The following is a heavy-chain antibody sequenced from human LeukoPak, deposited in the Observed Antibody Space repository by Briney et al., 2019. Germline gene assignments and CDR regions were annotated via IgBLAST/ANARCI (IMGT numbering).Heavy chain of an antibody. V-gene: IGHV1-69*04. J-gene: IGHJ4*02. D-gene: IGHD3-16*01. CDR3: ATEKGGGAYYLDS. Sequence: SVKVSCKASGGTFSNYAITWVRQAPGQGLEFMGRIVPILEITNYAEKFQGRVTITADKSTTTAYLELSSLKSEDTAVYYCATEKGGGAYYLDSWGQGTLVTVSS. CDR1: GGTFSNYA. CDR2: IVPILEIT.